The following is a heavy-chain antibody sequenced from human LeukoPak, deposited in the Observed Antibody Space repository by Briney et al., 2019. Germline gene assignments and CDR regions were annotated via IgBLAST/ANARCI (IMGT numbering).Heavy chain of an antibody. D-gene: IGHD4-23*01. CDR2: IIPIFGTA. V-gene: IGHV1-69*05. CDR3: AILRWGGNPLDAFDI. J-gene: IGHJ3*02. Sequence: GASVKVSCXASGGTFSSYAISWVRRAPGQGLEWMGRIIPIFGTANYAQKFQGRVTITTDESTSTAYMELSSLRSEDTAVYYCAILRWGGNPLDAFDIWGQGSMVTVSS. CDR1: GGTFSSYA.